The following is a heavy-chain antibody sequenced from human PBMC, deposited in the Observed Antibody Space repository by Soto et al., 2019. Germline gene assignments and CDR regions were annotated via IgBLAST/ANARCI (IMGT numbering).Heavy chain of an antibody. CDR3: LTNLDCF. Sequence: GGSLRLSCAASGFTFSVHWMTWVRQAPGKGLEWVANIKEDGSEKYYVDSVKGRFTISRDNAKNSLYLQMNSLRVEDTAVYYCLTNLDCFGGRGPLVTVYS. J-gene: IGHJ4*02. CDR2: IKEDGSEK. V-gene: IGHV3-7*01. D-gene: IGHD1-1*01. CDR1: GFTFSVHW.